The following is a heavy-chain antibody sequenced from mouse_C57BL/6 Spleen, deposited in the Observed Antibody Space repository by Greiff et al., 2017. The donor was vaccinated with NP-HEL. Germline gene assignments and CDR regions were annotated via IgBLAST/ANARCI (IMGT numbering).Heavy chain of an antibody. V-gene: IGHV2-6-1*01. D-gene: IGHD1-1*01. CDR1: GFSLTSYG. CDR2: IWSDGST. Sequence: VKLEESGPGLVAPSQSLSITCTVSGFSLTSYGVHWVRQPPGKGLEWLVVIWSDGSTTYNSALKSRLSISKDNSKSQVFLRMNSLQTDDTAMYYCARQDLTTDYFDYWGQGTTLTVSS. CDR3: ARQDLTTDYFDY. J-gene: IGHJ2*01.